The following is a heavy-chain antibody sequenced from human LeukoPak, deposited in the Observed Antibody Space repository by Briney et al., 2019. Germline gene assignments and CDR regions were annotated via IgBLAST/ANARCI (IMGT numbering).Heavy chain of an antibody. V-gene: IGHV3-7*01. CDR1: GFTFSDYY. J-gene: IGHJ4*02. CDR3: ARDASALY. Sequence: PGGSLRLSCAASGFTFSDYYMSWIRQAPGKGLEWVASIKPDGSEKYYLDSVKGRFTISRDNARDSLYLQMNSLRDDDTSVFCARDASALYWGRGTLVTVSS. CDR2: IKPDGSEK. D-gene: IGHD6-19*01.